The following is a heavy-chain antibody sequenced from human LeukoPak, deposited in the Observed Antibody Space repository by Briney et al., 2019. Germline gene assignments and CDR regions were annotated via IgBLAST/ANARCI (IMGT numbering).Heavy chain of an antibody. D-gene: IGHD4-11*01. CDR2: GDYSGGT. CDR1: GDSFSSVTDY. J-gene: IGHJ4*02. V-gene: IGHV4-39*07. CDR3: ARSLQFNGYFDY. Sequence: SETLSLTCTVSGDSFSSVTDYWAWVRQPPGKGLEWIASGDYSGGTYYNPSLESRVAISADMSTKQISLKLTSVTGADTAVYYCARSLQFNGYFDYWGQGTLVTVSS.